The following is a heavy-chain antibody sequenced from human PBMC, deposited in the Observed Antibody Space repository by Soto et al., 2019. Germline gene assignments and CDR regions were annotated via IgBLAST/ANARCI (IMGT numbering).Heavy chain of an antibody. J-gene: IGHJ3*02. CDR2: IYYSGST. D-gene: IGHD3-22*01. Sequence: PSETLSLTCTVSGGSISSVGYYWIWIRQHPGKGLEWIGYIYYSGSTYYNPSLKSRVTISVDTSKNQFSLKLSSVTAADTAVYYCAAQVDYYDSSGYYPTDAFDIWGQGTMVTVSS. CDR3: AAQVDYYDSSGYYPTDAFDI. V-gene: IGHV4-31*03. CDR1: GGSISSVGYY.